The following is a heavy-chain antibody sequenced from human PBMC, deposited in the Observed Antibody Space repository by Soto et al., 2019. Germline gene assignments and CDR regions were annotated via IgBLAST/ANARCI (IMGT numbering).Heavy chain of an antibody. D-gene: IGHD3-22*01. CDR1: GFTFSDYH. CDR3: ARGLRPKIGEDSSGYYPFDY. CDR2: ISSSSSYT. V-gene: IGHV3-11*06. Sequence: GGSLRLSCAASGFTFSDYHMSWIRQAPGKGLEWVSYISSSSSYTNYADSVKGRFTISRDNAKNSLYLQMNSLRAEDTAVYYCARGLRPKIGEDSSGYYPFDYWGQGTLVTVSS. J-gene: IGHJ4*02.